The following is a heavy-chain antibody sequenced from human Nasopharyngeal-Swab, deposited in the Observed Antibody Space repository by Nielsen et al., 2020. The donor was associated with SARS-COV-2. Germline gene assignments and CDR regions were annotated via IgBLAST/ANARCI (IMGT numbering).Heavy chain of an antibody. D-gene: IGHD1-14*01. CDR2: IYYSGST. CDR3: ARESPAGDAFDI. Sequence: REAPGKGLEWIGSIYYSGSTYYNPSLKSRVTISVDTSKNQFSLKLSSVTAADTAVYYCARESPAGDAFDIWGQGTMVTVSS. V-gene: IGHV4-39*07. J-gene: IGHJ3*02.